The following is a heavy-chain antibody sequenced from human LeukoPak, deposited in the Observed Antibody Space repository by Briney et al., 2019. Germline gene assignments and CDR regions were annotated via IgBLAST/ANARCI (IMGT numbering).Heavy chain of an antibody. V-gene: IGHV4-59*11. CDR2: ISHIGST. J-gene: IGHJ3*02. D-gene: IGHD1-14*01. Sequence: PSETPSLTCTVSGASISGHYLTWLRQPPGKGLEWIGYISHIGSTNYNPSLKSRVTISVDTSKNQFSLKPTSVTAADTAVYYCARDRISINALDMWGQGTMVTVSS. CDR3: ARDRISINALDM. CDR1: GASISGHY.